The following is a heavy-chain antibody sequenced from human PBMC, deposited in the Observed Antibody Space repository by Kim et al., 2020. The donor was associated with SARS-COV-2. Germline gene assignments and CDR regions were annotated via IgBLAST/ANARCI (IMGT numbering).Heavy chain of an antibody. CDR2: IIPIFGTA. Sequence: SVKVSCKASGGTFSSYAISWVRQAPGQGLEWMGGIIPIFGTANYAQKFQGRVTITADESTSTAYMELSSLRSEDTAVYYCASWAVWDSSPGYFDYWGQGTLVTVSS. CDR1: GGTFSSYA. D-gene: IGHD6-13*01. J-gene: IGHJ4*02. CDR3: ASWAVWDSSPGYFDY. V-gene: IGHV1-69*13.